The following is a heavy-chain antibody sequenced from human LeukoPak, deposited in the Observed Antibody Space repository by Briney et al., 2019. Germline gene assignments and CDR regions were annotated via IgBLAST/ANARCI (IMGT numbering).Heavy chain of an antibody. Sequence: ASVKVSCKASGYTFICFYIHWVRQAPGQGLEGMGWMNPNRGGINYAQKFQGRVTMTRDTSISTAYVELSRLRSDDTALYYCARDAVSGSYGLPDDWGQGTLVTVSS. CDR1: GYTFICFY. CDR2: MNPNRGGI. V-gene: IGHV1-2*02. D-gene: IGHD1-26*01. J-gene: IGHJ4*02. CDR3: ARDAVSGSYGLPDD.